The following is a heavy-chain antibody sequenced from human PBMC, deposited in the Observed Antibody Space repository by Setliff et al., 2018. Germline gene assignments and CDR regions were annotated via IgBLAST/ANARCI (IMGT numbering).Heavy chain of an antibody. CDR3: AREVGATYYYYYYGMDV. J-gene: IGHJ6*02. V-gene: IGHV4-61*09. Sequence: SETLSLTCTVSGGSISSGSYYWRWIRQPAGKGLEWIGHIYTSGSTNYNPSLKSRVTISVDTSKNQFSLKLSSVTAADTAVYYCAREVGATYYYYYYGMDVWGQGTTVTVSS. D-gene: IGHD1-26*01. CDR1: GGSISSGSYY. CDR2: IYTSGST.